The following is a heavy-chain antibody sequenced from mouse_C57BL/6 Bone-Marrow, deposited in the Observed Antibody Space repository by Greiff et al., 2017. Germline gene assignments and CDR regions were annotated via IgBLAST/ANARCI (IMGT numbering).Heavy chain of an antibody. CDR1: GYTFTSYG. V-gene: IGHV1-81*01. CDR3: AATDFDY. J-gene: IGHJ2*01. D-gene: IGHD1-1*01. CDR2: IYPRSGNT. Sequence: QVQLQQSGAELARPGASVKLSCKASGYTFTSYGISWVKQRTGQGLDWIGEIYPRSGNTYYNDKFKGKATLTADKSSSTAYMELRSLTSEDSAVYFGAATDFDYWGQGTTLTVSS.